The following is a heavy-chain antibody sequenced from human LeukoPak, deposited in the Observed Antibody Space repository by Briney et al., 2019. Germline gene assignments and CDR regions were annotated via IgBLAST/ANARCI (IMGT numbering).Heavy chain of an antibody. CDR1: GGSISSGGYS. CDR2: IYYSGST. CDR3: ARAVQAVAGPWFDP. D-gene: IGHD6-19*01. V-gene: IGHV4-30-4*07. Sequence: SETLSLTCTVSGGSISSGGYSWSWIRQPPGKGLEWIGYIYYSGSTYYNPSLKSRVTISVDTSKNQFSLKLSSVTAADTAVYYCARAVQAVAGPWFDPWGQGTLVTVSS. J-gene: IGHJ5*02.